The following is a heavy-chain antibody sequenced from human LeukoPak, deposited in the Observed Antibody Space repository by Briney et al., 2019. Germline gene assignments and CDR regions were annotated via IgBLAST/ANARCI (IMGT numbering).Heavy chain of an antibody. D-gene: IGHD4-11*01. CDR3: AREGLTTTPNNAFDI. J-gene: IGHJ3*02. CDR2: ISYDGSNK. CDR1: GFTFSSYG. Sequence: GGSLRLSCAASGFTFSSYGMHWVRQAPGKGLEWVAVISYDGSNKYYADSVKGRFTISRDNSKNTLYLQMNSLGAEDTALYFCAREGLTTTPNNAFDIWGQGTMVTVSS. V-gene: IGHV3-30*03.